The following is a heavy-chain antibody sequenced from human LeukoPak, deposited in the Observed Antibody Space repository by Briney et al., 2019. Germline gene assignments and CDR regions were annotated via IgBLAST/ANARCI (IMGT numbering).Heavy chain of an antibody. CDR3: ARGAASGWYFDY. CDR2: INHSGST. CDR1: GGSFSGYY. V-gene: IGHV4-34*01. D-gene: IGHD6-19*01. Sequence: PSETLSLTCAVYGGSFSGYYWSWIRQPPGKGLEWVGEINHSGSTNYNPSLKSRVTISVDTSKNQFSLKLSSVTAADTAVYYCARGAASGWYFDYWGQGTLVTVSS. J-gene: IGHJ4*02.